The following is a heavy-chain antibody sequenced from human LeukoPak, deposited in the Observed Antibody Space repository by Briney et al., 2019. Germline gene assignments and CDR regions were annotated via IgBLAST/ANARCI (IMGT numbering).Heavy chain of an antibody. CDR2: IYYSGRT. CDR3: ARGLDTSGYLDAFDI. Sequence: PSETLSLTCTVSGVSISSGDSYWSSIRQPPGKGVEWIGYIYYSGRTYYKPFLKSRVTISVDTSKNQCSLKLSSVTAADTAMYYCARGLDTSGYLDAFDIWGQGTMVTVSS. D-gene: IGHD3-22*01. CDR1: GVSISSGDSY. J-gene: IGHJ3*02. V-gene: IGHV4-30-4*08.